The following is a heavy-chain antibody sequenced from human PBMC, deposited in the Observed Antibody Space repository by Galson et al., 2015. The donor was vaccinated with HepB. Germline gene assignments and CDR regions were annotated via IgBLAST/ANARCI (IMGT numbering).Heavy chain of an antibody. J-gene: IGHJ1*01. Sequence: SLRLSCAASGFTFSSYGMHWVRQAPGKGLEWVANIKQDGSEESYADSVKGRFTISRDNAKNSLYLQMNSLRVEDTAVYYCARAYRPRHYYDSDARWADFQHWGQGTLVTVSS. CDR1: GFTFSSYG. CDR2: IKQDGSEE. V-gene: IGHV3-7*03. D-gene: IGHD3-22*01. CDR3: ARAYRPRHYYDSDARWADFQH.